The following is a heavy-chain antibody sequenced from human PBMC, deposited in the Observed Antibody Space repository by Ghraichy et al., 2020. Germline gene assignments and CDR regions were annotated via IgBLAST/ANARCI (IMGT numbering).Heavy chain of an antibody. CDR2: IFSNDEK. J-gene: IGHJ4*02. CDR3: ARIVSGYSGYDYDY. D-gene: IGHD5-12*01. Sequence: SGPTLVKPTETLTLTCTVSGFSLSNARMGVSWIRQPPGKALEWLAHIFSNDEKSYSTSLKSRLTISKDTSKSQVVLTMTNMDPVDTATYYCARIVSGYSGYDYDYWGQGTLVTVSS. CDR1: GFSLSNARMG. V-gene: IGHV2-26*01.